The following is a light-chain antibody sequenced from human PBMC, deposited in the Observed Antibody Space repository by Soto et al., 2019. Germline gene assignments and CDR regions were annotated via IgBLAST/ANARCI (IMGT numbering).Light chain of an antibody. CDR2: DAS. CDR1: QSVTSNY. CDR3: HQYGRSPQT. Sequence: EIVLTQSPGTLSLSPGERATVSCSASQSVTSNYVAWYQQRPGQAPRLLIYDASNRATGIPDRFSGSGSAIEFTLTINRLEPEDVAMYYCHQYGRSPQTFGGGTKVEIK. V-gene: IGKV3-20*01. J-gene: IGKJ4*01.